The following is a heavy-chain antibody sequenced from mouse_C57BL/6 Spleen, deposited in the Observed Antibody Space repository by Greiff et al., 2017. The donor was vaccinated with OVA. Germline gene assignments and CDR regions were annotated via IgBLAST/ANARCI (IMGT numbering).Heavy chain of an antibody. CDR2: ISYDGSN. D-gene: IGHD1-1*01. J-gene: IGHJ2*01. Sequence: VQLKQSGPGLVKPSQSLSLTCSVTGYSITSGYYWNWIRQFPGNKLEWMGYISYDGSNNYNPSLKNRISITRDTSKNQFFLKLNSVTTEDTATYYCARKDYYGSGSDDYWGQGTTLTVSS. CDR1: GYSITSGYY. CDR3: ARKDYYGSGSDDY. V-gene: IGHV3-6*01.